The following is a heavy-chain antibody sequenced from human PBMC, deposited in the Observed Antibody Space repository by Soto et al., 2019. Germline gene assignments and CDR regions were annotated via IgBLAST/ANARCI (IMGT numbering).Heavy chain of an antibody. Sequence: QVQLVESGGGVVQPGRSLRLSCAAFGFTFSSYAMHWVRQAPGKGLEWVAVISYDGSNKYYADSVKGRFTISRDNSKNTLYLQMNSLRAEDTAVYYCARVPSSSGRAHFDYWGQGTLVTVSS. V-gene: IGHV3-30-3*01. D-gene: IGHD2-15*01. J-gene: IGHJ4*02. CDR1: GFTFSSYA. CDR3: ARVPSSSGRAHFDY. CDR2: ISYDGSNK.